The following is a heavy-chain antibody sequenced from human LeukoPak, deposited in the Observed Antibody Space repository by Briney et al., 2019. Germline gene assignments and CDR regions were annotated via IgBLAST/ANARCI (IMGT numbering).Heavy chain of an antibody. D-gene: IGHD1-14*01. CDR1: GYTFTGYY. Sequence: SVKVSCKASGYTFTGYYMHWVRQAPGQGLEWMGGIIPIFGTANYAQKFQGRVTITADESTSTAYMELSSLRSEDTAVYYCARAPSGFTSGPGDHWGQGTLVTVSS. J-gene: IGHJ4*02. CDR2: IIPIFGTA. V-gene: IGHV1-69*13. CDR3: ARAPSGFTSGPGDH.